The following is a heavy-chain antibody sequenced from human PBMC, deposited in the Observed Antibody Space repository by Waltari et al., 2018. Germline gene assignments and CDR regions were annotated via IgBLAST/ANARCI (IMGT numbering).Heavy chain of an antibody. D-gene: IGHD3-16*01. J-gene: IGHJ4*02. Sequence: QVQLVQSGAEVKKPGASVKVSCKASGYTFTSYYMHWVRQAPGQGFEWMGIINPNSGNTGYAQKFQGRVTMTRNTSISTAYMELSSLRSEDTAVYYCARGFWAELDYWGQGTLVTVSS. V-gene: IGHV1-8*02. CDR3: ARGFWAELDY. CDR2: INPNSGNT. CDR1: GYTFTSYY.